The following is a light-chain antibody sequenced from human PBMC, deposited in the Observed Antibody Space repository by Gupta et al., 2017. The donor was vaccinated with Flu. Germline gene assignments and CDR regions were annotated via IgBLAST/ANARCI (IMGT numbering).Light chain of an antibody. J-gene: IGKJ3*01. CDR1: QTVDSN. CDR2: DTS. CDR3: RHRCKRPPEFT. V-gene: IGKV3-11*01. Sequence: EIVLTQSPVILSLSPGEAATLYCRASQTVDSNLAWYQQKPGQAPRLLIYDTSYRASGIPDRFSGSGAATDFTLTISGREPEDFAVYYCRHRCKRPPEFTFGHGTKLEI.